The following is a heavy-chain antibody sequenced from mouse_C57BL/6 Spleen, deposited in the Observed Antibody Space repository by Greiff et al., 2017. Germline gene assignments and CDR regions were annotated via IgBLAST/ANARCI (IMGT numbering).Heavy chain of an antibody. Sequence: QVQLKESGAELARPGASVKLSCKASGYTFTSYGISWVKQRTGQGLEWIGEIYPRSGNTYYNEKFKGKATLTADKSSSTAYMELRSLTSEDSAVYFCARDFYGNYGYWGQGTTLTVSS. CDR2: IYPRSGNT. J-gene: IGHJ2*01. CDR1: GYTFTSYG. CDR3: ARDFYGNYGY. V-gene: IGHV1-81*01. D-gene: IGHD2-1*01.